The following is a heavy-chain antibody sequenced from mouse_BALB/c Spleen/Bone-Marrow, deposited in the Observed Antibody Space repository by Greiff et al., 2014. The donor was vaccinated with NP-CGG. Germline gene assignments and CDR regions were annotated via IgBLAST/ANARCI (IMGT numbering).Heavy chain of an antibody. J-gene: IGHJ1*01. Sequence: ESGPGLVKPSQSLSPTCTVTGYSITSDYAWNWIRQFPGNKLEWMGYISYSGGTNYNPSLKSRISITRDTSKNLFFLHLNSVTTEDTATYYCARVYYYRYWYFDVWGAGTTVTVSS. V-gene: IGHV3-2*02. CDR3: ARVYYYRYWYFDV. D-gene: IGHD2-14*01. CDR2: ISYSGGT. CDR1: GYSITSDYA.